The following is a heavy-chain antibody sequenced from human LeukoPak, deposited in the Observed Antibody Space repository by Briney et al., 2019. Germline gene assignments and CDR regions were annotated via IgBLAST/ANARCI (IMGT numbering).Heavy chain of an antibody. V-gene: IGHV5-51*01. CDR1: GYSFTTYW. CDR2: IYPGDSDT. D-gene: IGHD3-22*01. J-gene: IGHJ4*02. CDR3: ARRGRYYDSSGYYTY. Sequence: LGETLKTCCMGTGYSFTTYWIGCVRPMPGKGLGWMGIIYPGDSDTSYSPTFQGPVTVSADKSSSTAYLQWSSLKASDTAMYYGARRGRYYDSSGYYTYWGQGTLVTVSS.